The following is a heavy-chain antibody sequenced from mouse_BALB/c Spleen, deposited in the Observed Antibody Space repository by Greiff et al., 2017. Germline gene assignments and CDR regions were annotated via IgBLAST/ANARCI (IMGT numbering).Heavy chain of an antibody. CDR1: GFNIKDYY. J-gene: IGHJ4*01. CDR2: IDPENGDT. Sequence: VQLQQSGAELVRSGASVKLSCTASGFNIKDYYMHWVKQRPEQGLEWIGWIDPENGDTEYAPKFQGKATMTADTSSNTAYMELSSLTSEDTAVYYCNAYSVSMDYWGQGTSVTVSS. D-gene: IGHD2-12*01. CDR3: NAYSVSMDY. V-gene: IGHV14-4*02.